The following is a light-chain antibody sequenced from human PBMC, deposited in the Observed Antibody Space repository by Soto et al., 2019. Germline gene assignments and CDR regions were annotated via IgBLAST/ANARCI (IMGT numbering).Light chain of an antibody. CDR2: DAS. Sequence: DIQMTQSPSSLSASEGDRVTITCQASQDIDKYLKWYQQKPGKAPKLLIDDASNLEEGVPSRFSGSGYETHFSLTIGSLQPEDTAIYYCQQYYDLPITFGQGTRLPIK. V-gene: IGKV1-33*01. J-gene: IGKJ5*01. CDR3: QQYYDLPIT. CDR1: QDIDKY.